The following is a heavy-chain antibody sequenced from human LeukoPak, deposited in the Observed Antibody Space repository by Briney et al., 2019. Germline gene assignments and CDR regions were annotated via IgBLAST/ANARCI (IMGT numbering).Heavy chain of an antibody. J-gene: IGHJ4*02. Sequence: GGSLRLSCAASGFTFSSYEMNWVRQAPGKGLEWVSYISSSGSTMYYADSVKGRFTISRDNAKNSLYLQMNSLRAEDTAVYYCARDDYGGLDYWGQGTLVTVSS. V-gene: IGHV3-48*03. CDR3: ARDDYGGLDY. CDR1: GFTFSSYE. D-gene: IGHD4-23*01. CDR2: ISSSGSTM.